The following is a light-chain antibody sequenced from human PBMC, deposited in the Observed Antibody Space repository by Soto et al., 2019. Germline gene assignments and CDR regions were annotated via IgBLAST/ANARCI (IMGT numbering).Light chain of an antibody. CDR1: ETVRDY. J-gene: IGKJ2*01. CDR2: GAS. Sequence: EVVLTQSPDTLSLSPGEGVTLSCLASETVRDYVAWHQQQPGQAPRLLVFGASTRASGVPDRVSGSGSRTYFTLTINRLEPDDFAVYYCQQYDTSPYSFGQGTKLEIK. CDR3: QQYDTSPYS. V-gene: IGKV3-20*01.